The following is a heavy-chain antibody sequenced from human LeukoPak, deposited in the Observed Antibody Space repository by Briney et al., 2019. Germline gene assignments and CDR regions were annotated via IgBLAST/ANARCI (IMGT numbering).Heavy chain of an antibody. CDR2: IGSGGRTI. CDR3: ARVGTTAYYYYYMDV. D-gene: IGHD2/OR15-2a*01. J-gene: IGHJ6*03. Sequence: GGSLRLSCAVSGFTFSSYSMNWVRQAPGKVLEWVSYIGSGGRTIYYADSVKGRFTISRDNAKNSLYLQMNSLRAEDTAVYYCARVGTTAYYYYYMDVWGKGTTVTVSS. V-gene: IGHV3-48*04. CDR1: GFTFSSYS.